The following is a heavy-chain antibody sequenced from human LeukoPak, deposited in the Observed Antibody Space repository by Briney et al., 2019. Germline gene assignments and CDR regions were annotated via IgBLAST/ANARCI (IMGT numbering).Heavy chain of an antibody. CDR3: ATLGGAYYDSSGYYYLPYYYYYMDV. J-gene: IGHJ6*03. Sequence: GASVKVSCKASGYTFTSYYMHWVRQAPGQGLEWMGWINPNSGGTNYAQKFQGRVTMTRDTSISTAYMELSRLRSDDTAVYYCATLGGAYYDSSGYYYLPYYYYYMDVWGKGTTVTVSS. V-gene: IGHV1-2*02. D-gene: IGHD3-22*01. CDR1: GYTFTSYY. CDR2: INPNSGGT.